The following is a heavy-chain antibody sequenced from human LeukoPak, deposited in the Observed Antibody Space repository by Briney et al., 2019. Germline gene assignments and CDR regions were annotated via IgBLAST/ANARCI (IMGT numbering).Heavy chain of an antibody. CDR2: ISSSSSYI. V-gene: IGHV3-21*01. J-gene: IGHJ6*03. D-gene: IGHD6-13*01. Sequence: GGSLRLSCAASGLTFSIYAMSWVRQAPGKGLEWVSSISSSSSYIYYADSVKGRFTISRDNAKNSLYLQMNSLRAEDTAVYYCARGSYSSSWVYYYYYYMDVWGKGTTVTVSS. CDR3: ARGSYSSSWVYYYYYYMDV. CDR1: GLTFSIYA.